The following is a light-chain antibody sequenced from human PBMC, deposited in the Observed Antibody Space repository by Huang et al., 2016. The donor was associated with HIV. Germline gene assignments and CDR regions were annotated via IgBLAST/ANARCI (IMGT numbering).Light chain of an antibody. CDR1: QDVLYSLTKKNY. CDR3: LQYYSVPQT. Sequence: DIVMTQSPDSLAVSPGERATINCKSSQDVLYSLTKKNYLAWFQQKPGRPPKLLIYLATTRESGVPDRFSGSGSGTDFTLTINNLQAEDVAVYFCLQYYSVPQTFGHGTKVEIK. V-gene: IGKV4-1*01. J-gene: IGKJ1*01. CDR2: LAT.